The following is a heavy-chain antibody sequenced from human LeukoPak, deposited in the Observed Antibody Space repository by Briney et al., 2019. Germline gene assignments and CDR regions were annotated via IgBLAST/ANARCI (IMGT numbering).Heavy chain of an antibody. CDR2: IYYSGST. Sequence: SETLSLTCTVSGGSISSYYWSWIRQPPGKGLERIGYIYYSGSTNYNPSLKSRVTISVDTSKNQFSLKLSSVTAADTAVYYCASRITMIVEDAFDIWGQGTMVTVSS. V-gene: IGHV4-59*01. J-gene: IGHJ3*02. D-gene: IGHD3-22*01. CDR3: ASRITMIVEDAFDI. CDR1: GGSISSYY.